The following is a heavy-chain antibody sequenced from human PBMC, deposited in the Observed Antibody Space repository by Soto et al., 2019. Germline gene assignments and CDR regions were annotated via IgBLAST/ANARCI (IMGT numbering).Heavy chain of an antibody. J-gene: IGHJ4*02. Sequence: SETLSLTCAVYGGSFSGYYWSWIRQPPGKGLEWIGKINHSGSTNYNPSLKSRVTISVDTSKNQFSLKLSSVTAADTAVYYCASYYYDSSGYYHDYWGQGTMVTVSS. V-gene: IGHV4-34*01. CDR1: GGSFSGYY. CDR3: ASYYYDSSGYYHDY. CDR2: INHSGST. D-gene: IGHD3-22*01.